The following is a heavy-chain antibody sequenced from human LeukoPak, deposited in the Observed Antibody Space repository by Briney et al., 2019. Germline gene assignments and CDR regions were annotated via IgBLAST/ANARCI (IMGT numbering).Heavy chain of an antibody. CDR1: GFTFSSYS. CDR2: ISSRSYI. D-gene: IGHD2/OR15-2a*01. CDR3: ARDCNRSYCYDY. Sequence: GGSLRLSCAASGFTFSSYSMNWVRQAPGKGLEWVSSISSRSYIYYADSVKGRFTISRDNAKNSLYLQMNSLRAEDTAVYYCARDCNRSYCYDYWGQGTLVTVSS. V-gene: IGHV3-21*01. J-gene: IGHJ4*02.